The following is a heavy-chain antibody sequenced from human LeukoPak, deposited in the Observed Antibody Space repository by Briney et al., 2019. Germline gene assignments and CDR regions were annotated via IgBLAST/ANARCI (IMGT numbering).Heavy chain of an antibody. V-gene: IGHV3-33*01. CDR3: ARGCYRYCSSTSSNPYGMDV. D-gene: IGHD2-2*01. CDR1: GFTFSSYG. CDR2: IWYDGSNK. J-gene: IGHJ6*02. Sequence: PGGSLRLSCAASGFTFSSYGVHGVRQAPGKGLEWVAVIWYDGSNKYYADSVKGRFTISRDNSKNTLYLQMNSLRAEDTAVYYCARGCYRYCSSTSSNPYGMDVWGQGTTVTVSS.